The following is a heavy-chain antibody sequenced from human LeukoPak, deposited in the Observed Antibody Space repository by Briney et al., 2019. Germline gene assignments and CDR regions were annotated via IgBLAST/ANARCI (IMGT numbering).Heavy chain of an antibody. CDR1: GGTFSSYA. CDR3: ARDRIAVAATIDY. CDR2: IIPILGIA. Sequence: ASVKVSCKASGGTFSSYAISWVRQAPEQGLEWMGRIIPILGIANYAQKFQGRVTITADRSTSTAYMELSSLRSEDTAVYYCARDRIAVAATIDYWGQGTLVTVSS. V-gene: IGHV1-69*04. J-gene: IGHJ4*02. D-gene: IGHD6-19*01.